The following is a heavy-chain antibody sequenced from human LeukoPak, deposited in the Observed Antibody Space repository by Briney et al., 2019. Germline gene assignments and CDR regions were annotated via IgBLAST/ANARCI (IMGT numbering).Heavy chain of an antibody. J-gene: IGHJ4*02. CDR3: ARELGGYFDY. CDR1: GGSISSYY. V-gene: IGHV4-59*01. D-gene: IGHD7-27*01. Sequence: KSSETLSLTCTVSGGSISSYYWTWVRQPPGKGLEWIGYIFYSGSTNYNPSLKSRVTISVDTSKNQFSLKLTSVTAADTAVYYCARELGGYFDYWGQGTLVTVSS. CDR2: IFYSGST.